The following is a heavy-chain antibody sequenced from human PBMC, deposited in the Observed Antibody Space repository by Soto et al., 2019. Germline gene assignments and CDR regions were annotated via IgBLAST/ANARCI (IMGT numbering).Heavy chain of an antibody. CDR2: ISAYNGNT. J-gene: IGHJ6*03. V-gene: IGHV1-18*01. D-gene: IGHD2-2*01. CDR1: GYTFTSYG. CDR3: ARDCSSTSCYEGYYYYMDV. Sequence: ASLKVSCKASGYTFTSYGISWVRQAPGQGLEWMGWISAYNGNTNYAQKLQGRVTMTTDTSTSTAYMELRSLRSDDTAVYYCARDCSSTSCYEGYYYYMDVWGKGTTVTVSS.